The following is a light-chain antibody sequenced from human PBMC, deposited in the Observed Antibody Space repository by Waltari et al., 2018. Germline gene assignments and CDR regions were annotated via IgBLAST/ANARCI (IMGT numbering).Light chain of an antibody. J-gene: IGLJ3*02. Sequence: KFMLTQPHSVSESPGKTVTISCTGSSGSVASNYVQWYQQRPGSAPTTIIYEDDQRPSWGPARFSGSIDSSSNAASLTISGLKPEDEADYYWQSYDSKNWVFGGGTKLAVL. CDR1: SGSVASNY. V-gene: IGLV6-57*02. CDR2: EDD. CDR3: QSYDSKNWV.